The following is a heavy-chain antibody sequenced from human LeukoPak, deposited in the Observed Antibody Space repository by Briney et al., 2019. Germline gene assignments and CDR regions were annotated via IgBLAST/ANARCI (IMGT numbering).Heavy chain of an antibody. V-gene: IGHV3-23*01. CDR3: AKDGQVRGAIPHYSDS. CDR2: ISGSGGST. D-gene: IGHD3-10*01. CDR1: GFTFSSYA. Sequence: GGSLRLSCAASGFTFSSYAMSWVRQAPGKGLEWVSAISGSGGSTYYADSVKGRFTISRDNSKNTLYLHMTRLRAEDTALYSCAKDGQVRGAIPHYSDSWGQGTLVTVSS. J-gene: IGHJ4*02.